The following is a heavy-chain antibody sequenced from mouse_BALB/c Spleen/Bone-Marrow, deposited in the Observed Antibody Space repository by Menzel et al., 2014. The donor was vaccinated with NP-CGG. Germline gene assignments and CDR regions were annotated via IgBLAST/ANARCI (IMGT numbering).Heavy chain of an antibody. CDR3: ARWDYYGYAMDN. CDR1: GYSSTGYT. J-gene: IGHJ4*01. Sequence: VQLKESGPELVKPGVSMKISCKASGYSSTGYTMNWVKQSHGKNLEWIGLINPYDGGTSYNQKFKGKATLTVDKSSTTAFMELLSLTSEDSAVYYCARWDYYGYAMDNWGQGTSVTVSS. V-gene: IGHV1S135*01. CDR2: INPYDGGT. D-gene: IGHD1-1*01.